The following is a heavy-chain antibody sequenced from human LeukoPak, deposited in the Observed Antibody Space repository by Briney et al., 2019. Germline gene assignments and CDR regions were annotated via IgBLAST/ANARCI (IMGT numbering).Heavy chain of an antibody. CDR3: ARAGYCSGGSCPLYYYYYMDV. J-gene: IGHJ6*03. CDR1: GFTFSSYT. V-gene: IGHV3-21*01. CDR2: ISSSSSYI. D-gene: IGHD2-15*01. Sequence: GGSLRLSCAASGFTFSSYTLNWVRQAPGKGLEWVSSISSSSSYIYYADSVKGRFTISRDDAKNSLYLQMNSLRAEDTAVYYCARAGYCSGGSCPLYYYYYMDVWGKGTTVTVSS.